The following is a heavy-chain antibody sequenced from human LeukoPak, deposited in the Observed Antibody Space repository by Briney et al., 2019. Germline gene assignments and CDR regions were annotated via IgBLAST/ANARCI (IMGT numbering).Heavy chain of an antibody. Sequence: GGSLRLSCAASGFTFSSYSMNWVRQAPGRGLEWVSSISSSSSYIYYADSVKGRFTISRDNARNSLYLQMNSLRVEDTAVYYCARGFDDYNYLYSYFYAMDVWGQGTTVTVSS. D-gene: IGHD5-24*01. CDR2: ISSSSSYI. V-gene: IGHV3-21*01. CDR3: ARGFDDYNYLYSYFYAMDV. CDR1: GFTFSSYS. J-gene: IGHJ6*02.